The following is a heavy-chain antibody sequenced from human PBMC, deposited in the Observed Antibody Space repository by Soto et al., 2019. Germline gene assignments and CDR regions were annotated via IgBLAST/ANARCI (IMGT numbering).Heavy chain of an antibody. CDR3: ARGFDSSGWLLYYYYGMDV. J-gene: IGHJ6*02. Sequence: SETLSLTCTVSGGSISSGEYYWTWIRQPPGKGLEWIGYISYSGSTHYSPSLKSRVSITVDTSKNQFSLQLNSVTPEDTAVYYCARGFDSSGWLLYYYYGMDVWGQGTTVTVSS. CDR2: ISYSGST. V-gene: IGHV4-30-4*01. CDR1: GGSISSGEYY. D-gene: IGHD6-19*01.